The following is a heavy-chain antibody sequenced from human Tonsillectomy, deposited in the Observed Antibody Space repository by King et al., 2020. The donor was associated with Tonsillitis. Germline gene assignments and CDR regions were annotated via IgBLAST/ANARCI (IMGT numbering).Heavy chain of an antibody. CDR3: AKPKGWVGDYAFDY. D-gene: IGHD4-17*01. CDR1: GFTFSSYA. Sequence: VQLLESGGGLVQPGGSLRLSCAGSGFTFSSYAMSWVRQAPGKGLEWVSAISASGGNTYYSDSVKGRFTISRDNSKNTLYLPMNSLRAEDTAVYYCAKPKGWVGDYAFDYWGQGTLVTVSS. V-gene: IGHV3-23*01. CDR2: ISASGGNT. J-gene: IGHJ4*02.